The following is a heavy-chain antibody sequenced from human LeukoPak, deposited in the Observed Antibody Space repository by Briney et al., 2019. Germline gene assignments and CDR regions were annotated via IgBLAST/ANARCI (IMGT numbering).Heavy chain of an antibody. J-gene: IGHJ4*02. CDR1: GFTFSSYA. V-gene: IGHV3-23*01. Sequence: SGGSLRLSCAASGFTFSSYAMSWVRQAPGKGLEWVSAISGSGGSTYYADSVKGRFTISRDNSKNTLYLQMNSLRAEDTAVYYCAKGGYYDILTGYYTPTYYFDYWGQGTLVTVSS. CDR3: AKGGYYDILTGYYTPTYYFDY. D-gene: IGHD3-9*01. CDR2: ISGSGGST.